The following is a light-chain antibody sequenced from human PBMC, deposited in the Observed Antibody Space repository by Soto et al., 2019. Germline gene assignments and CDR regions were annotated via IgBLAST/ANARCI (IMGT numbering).Light chain of an antibody. V-gene: IGKV3-15*01. Sequence: EIVMTQSPATLSVSPGERVKISCRASQSVRSNLAWYQQKPGQAPRLLIYGASTRATGLPARFSGSGSGTDFTLTISSLQSEDFAVYYCQQYNTWPPITFGQGTRLEIK. J-gene: IGKJ5*01. CDR3: QQYNTWPPIT. CDR1: QSVRSN. CDR2: GAS.